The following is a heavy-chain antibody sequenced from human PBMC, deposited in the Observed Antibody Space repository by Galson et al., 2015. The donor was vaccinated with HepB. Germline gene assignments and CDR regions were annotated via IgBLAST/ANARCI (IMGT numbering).Heavy chain of an antibody. CDR2: TYYRSKWYN. CDR3: ARGPIRGSYFPFDY. J-gene: IGHJ4*02. Sequence: CAISGDSVSSNSAAWDWIRQSPSRGLEWLGRTYYRSKWYNDYAVSVKSRITINPDTSKNQFSLQLNSATPEDTAVYYCARGPIRGSYFPFDYWGQGTLVTVSS. V-gene: IGHV6-1*01. D-gene: IGHD1-26*01. CDR1: GDSVSSNSAA.